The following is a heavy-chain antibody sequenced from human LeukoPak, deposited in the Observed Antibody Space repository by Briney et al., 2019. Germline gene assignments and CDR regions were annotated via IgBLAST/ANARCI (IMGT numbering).Heavy chain of an antibody. D-gene: IGHD5-12*01. CDR1: GGSISSRNYC. V-gene: IGHV4-61*09. CDR2: IHTSGST. CDR3: ARSCRILDIVATIRARLGGNGFDI. Sequence: SQTLSLTCTVSGGSISSRNYCWSWIRQPAGKGLEWIGHIHTSGSTNYNPSLKSRVNISVDTSKNQFSLKLSSVTAADKAVYYCARSCRILDIVATIRARLGGNGFDIWGQGTMVTVSS. J-gene: IGHJ3*02.